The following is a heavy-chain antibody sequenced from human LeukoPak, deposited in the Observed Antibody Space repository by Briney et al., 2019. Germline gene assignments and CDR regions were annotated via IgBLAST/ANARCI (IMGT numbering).Heavy chain of an antibody. V-gene: IGHV1-8*02. CDR1: GYTFTGYY. J-gene: IGHJ4*02. CDR2: MNPNSGNT. CDR3: ARTITMVRGALGY. Sequence: ASVKVSCKASGYTFTGYYMHWVRQAPGQGLEWMGWMNPNSGNTGYAQKFQGRVTMTRNTSISTAYMELSSLRSEDTAVYYCARTITMVRGALGYWGQGTLVTVSS. D-gene: IGHD3-10*01.